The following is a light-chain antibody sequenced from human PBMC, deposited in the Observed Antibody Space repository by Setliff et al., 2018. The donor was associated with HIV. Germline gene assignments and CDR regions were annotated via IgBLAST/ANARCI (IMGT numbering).Light chain of an antibody. CDR1: GRDIGGYDY. CDR3: SSYTASRALV. Sequence: QSALTQPASVSGSPGQSITISCTGTGRDIGGYDYVAWYQQHPGKTPELLIFDVHNRPSGVSHRFSGSKSGNTASLTISGLQAEDEADYYCSSYTASRALVFGGGTKVTVL. CDR2: DVH. V-gene: IGLV2-14*03. J-gene: IGLJ3*02.